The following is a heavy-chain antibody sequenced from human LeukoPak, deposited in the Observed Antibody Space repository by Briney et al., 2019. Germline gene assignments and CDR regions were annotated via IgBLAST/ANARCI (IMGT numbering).Heavy chain of an antibody. CDR2: IYYSGNT. V-gene: IGHV4-59*01. J-gene: IGHJ6*02. CDR1: GGSISSYY. CDR3: ARAARGIAAAGTTLLPYGMDV. Sequence: SETLSLTCTVSGGSISSYYWSWIRQPPGKGLEWIGYIYYSGNTNYNPSLKSRVTISVDTSKNQFSLKLSSVTAADTAVYYCARAARGIAAAGTTLLPYGMDVWGQGTTVTVSS. D-gene: IGHD6-13*01.